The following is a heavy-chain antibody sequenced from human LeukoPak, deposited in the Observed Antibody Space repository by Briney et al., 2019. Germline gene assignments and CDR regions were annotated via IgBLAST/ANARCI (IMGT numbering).Heavy chain of an antibody. CDR3: ARDPQVSY. CDR1: GGSISPYY. V-gene: IGHV4-59*12. CDR2: IFYSGSA. Sequence: SETLSLTCTVSGGSISPYYWSWIRQPPGKELEWIAFIFYSGSAHYKSSLTSRVTISVDTSKNQFSLKLTSVTAADTAVYYCARDPQVSYWGQGALVTVSS. J-gene: IGHJ4*02.